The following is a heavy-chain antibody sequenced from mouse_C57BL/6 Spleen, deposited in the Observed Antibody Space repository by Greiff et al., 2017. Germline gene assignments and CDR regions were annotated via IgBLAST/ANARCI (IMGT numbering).Heavy chain of an antibody. J-gene: IGHJ4*01. CDR3: ASPYSNWGLCAMDY. D-gene: IGHD2-5*01. CDR2: RWSGGST. V-gene: IGHV2-2*01. Sequence: VKLVESGPGLVQPSQSLSITCTVSGFSLTSYGVHWVRQSPGKGLEWLGVRWSGGSTYYNAAFISRLSISKDNSKSQVFFKMNSLQADDTAIYYCASPYSNWGLCAMDYWGQGTSVTVSS. CDR1: GFSLTSYG.